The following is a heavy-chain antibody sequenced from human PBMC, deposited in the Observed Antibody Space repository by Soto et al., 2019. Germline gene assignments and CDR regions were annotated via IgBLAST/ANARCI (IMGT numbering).Heavy chain of an antibody. Sequence: GGSLRLSCAASGFTFNDYAMAWVRQAPGQGLEWVSSISGSGGHSSYVDSVRGRFTISRDNVNNILSLDMSDLRAEDTALYYCAKDCRRLAVTGTAFDSWGQGALVTVSS. CDR1: GFTFNDYA. CDR3: AKDCRRLAVTGTAFDS. D-gene: IGHD6-19*01. J-gene: IGHJ4*02. V-gene: IGHV3-23*01. CDR2: ISGSGGHS.